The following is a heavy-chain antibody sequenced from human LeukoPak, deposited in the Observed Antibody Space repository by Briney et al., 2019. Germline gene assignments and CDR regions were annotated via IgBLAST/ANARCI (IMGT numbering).Heavy chain of an antibody. J-gene: IGHJ4*02. D-gene: IGHD2-21*02. V-gene: IGHV3-30*02. CDR3: ARGLPPVVVTAIPFSFDY. Sequence: GGSLRLSCAASGFTFSSYGMHWVRQAPGKGLEWVALIRYDGSNKYYADSVKGRFTISRDNSKNTLYLQMNSLRAEDTAVYYCARGLPPVVVTAIPFSFDYWGQGTLVTVSS. CDR1: GFTFSSYG. CDR2: IRYDGSNK.